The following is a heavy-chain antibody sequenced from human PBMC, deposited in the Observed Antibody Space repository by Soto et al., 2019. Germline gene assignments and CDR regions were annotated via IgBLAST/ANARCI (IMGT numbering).Heavy chain of an antibody. D-gene: IGHD3-22*01. Sequence: GPTLVNPTETLTLTCTVSGFSLSNPRMGVSWIRQPPGKALEWLAHIFSNDEKSYSTSLKSRLTISRDTSKSQVVLTMTNMDPVETATYYCARIQRISMIVVSKPYFDYWGQGALVTVPS. CDR1: GFSLSNPRMG. CDR3: ARIQRISMIVVSKPYFDY. J-gene: IGHJ4*02. V-gene: IGHV2-26*01. CDR2: IFSNDEK.